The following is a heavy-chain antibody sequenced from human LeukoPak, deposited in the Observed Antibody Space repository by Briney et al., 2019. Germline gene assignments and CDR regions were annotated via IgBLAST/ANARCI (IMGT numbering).Heavy chain of an antibody. V-gene: IGHV3-7*01. CDR1: GFTFSGYW. CDR2: LKQDGSEK. J-gene: IGHJ6*02. D-gene: IGHD6-19*01. Sequence: GGSLRLSCAASGFTFSGYWMHWVRQAPGKGLEWVANLKQDGSEKHFADSVKGRFTISRDNAENSLYLQMNSLRAEDTAVYYCARATEQWLVRVNYYGMDVWGQGTTVTVSS. CDR3: ARATEQWLVRVNYYGMDV.